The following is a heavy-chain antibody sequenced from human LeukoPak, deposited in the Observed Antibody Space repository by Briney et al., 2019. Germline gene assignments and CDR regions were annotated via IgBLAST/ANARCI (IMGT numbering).Heavy chain of an antibody. D-gene: IGHD6-19*01. CDR3: ARHEVAGSYDAFDI. V-gene: IGHV4-59*08. J-gene: IGHJ3*02. CDR2: IYYSGST. CDR1: GGSISSYY. Sequence: SETLSLTCTVSGGSISSYYWSWIRQPPGKGLEWIGYIYYSGSTNYNPSLKSRVTISVDTSKNQFSLKLSSVTAADTAVYYCARHEVAGSYDAFDIWGQGTMVTVSS.